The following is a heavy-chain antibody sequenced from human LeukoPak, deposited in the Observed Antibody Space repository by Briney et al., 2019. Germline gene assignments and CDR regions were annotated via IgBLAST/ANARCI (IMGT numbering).Heavy chain of an antibody. CDR3: ARTGFYGSGSYPY. V-gene: IGHV1-69*05. D-gene: IGHD3-10*01. CDR1: GYTFTSYG. Sequence: GASVKVSCKASGYTFTSYGISWVRQAPGQGLEWMGGIIPIFGTANYAQKFQGRVTITTDESTSTAYMELSSLRSEDTAVYYCARTGFYGSGSYPYWGQGTLVTVSS. J-gene: IGHJ4*02. CDR2: IIPIFGTA.